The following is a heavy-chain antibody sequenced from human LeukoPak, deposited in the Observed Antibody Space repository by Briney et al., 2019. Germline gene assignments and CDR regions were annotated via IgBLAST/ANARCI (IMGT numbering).Heavy chain of an antibody. CDR3: ARANITVTTSYAFDI. J-gene: IGHJ3*02. CDR2: IIPIFGTA. Sequence: GASVKVSCKASGGTFSSYAISWVRQAPGQGLEWMGRIIPIFGTANYAQKFQGRVTITTDESTSTAYMELSSLRSEDTAVYYCARANITVTTSYAFDIWGQGTMVTVSS. CDR1: GGTFSSYA. V-gene: IGHV1-69*05. D-gene: IGHD4-17*01.